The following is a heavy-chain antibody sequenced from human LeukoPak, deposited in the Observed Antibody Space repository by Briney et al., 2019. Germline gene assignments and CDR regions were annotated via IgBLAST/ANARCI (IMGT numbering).Heavy chain of an antibody. V-gene: IGHV4-59*12. CDR3: ARALDY. J-gene: IGHJ4*02. CDR1: GGSISSYY. Sequence: SETLSPTCTVSGGSISSYYWSWIRQPPGKGLEWIGYIYYSGSTNYNPSPKSRVTISVDTSKNQFSLKLSSVTAADTAVYYCARALDYWGQGTLVTVSS. CDR2: IYYSGST.